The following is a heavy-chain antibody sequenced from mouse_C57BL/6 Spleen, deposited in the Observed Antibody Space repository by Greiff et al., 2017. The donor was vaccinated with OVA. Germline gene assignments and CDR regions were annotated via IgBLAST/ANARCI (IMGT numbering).Heavy chain of an antibody. CDR2: ILPGTGST. J-gene: IGHJ2*01. V-gene: IGHV1-9*01. CDR1: GYTFTGYW. CDR3: ARSGEQGLYYFDD. D-gene: IGHD4-1*01. Sequence: QVQLLQSGAELMKPGASVKLSCKATGYTFTGYWIEWVKQRPGHGLEWIGEILPGTGSTNYNEKFKGKATFTADTSSNTDYMQLSSLTTEDSASYYRARSGEQGLYYFDDWGTGTTLTVSS.